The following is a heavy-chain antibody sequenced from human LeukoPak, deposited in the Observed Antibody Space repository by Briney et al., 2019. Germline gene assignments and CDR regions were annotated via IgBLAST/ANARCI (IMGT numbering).Heavy chain of an antibody. Sequence: SETLSLTCAVYGGSFSGYYWSWIRQPPGKGLEWIGEINHSGSTNYNPSLKSRVTISVDTSKNQFSLKLSSVTAVDTAVCYCARSLYDFWSGYYEFPRYYFDYWGQGTLVTVSS. J-gene: IGHJ4*02. CDR1: GGSFSGYY. CDR2: INHSGST. D-gene: IGHD3-3*01. CDR3: ARSLYDFWSGYYEFPRYYFDY. V-gene: IGHV4-34*01.